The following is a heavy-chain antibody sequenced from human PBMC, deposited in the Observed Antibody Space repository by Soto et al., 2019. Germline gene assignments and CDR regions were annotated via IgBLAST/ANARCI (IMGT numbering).Heavy chain of an antibody. Sequence: QLQLQESGPGLVKPSETLSLTCTVSGGSISSSSYYWGWIRQPPGKGLEWIGTIYYSGSTYYNPSLKSRVTISVDTYKNQFSLKLSSVTAADAAVYYCARKSIFGVVIMGSFDYWGQGTLVTVSS. CDR3: ARKSIFGVVIMGSFDY. D-gene: IGHD3-3*01. V-gene: IGHV4-39*01. J-gene: IGHJ4*02. CDR1: GGSISSSSYY. CDR2: IYYSGST.